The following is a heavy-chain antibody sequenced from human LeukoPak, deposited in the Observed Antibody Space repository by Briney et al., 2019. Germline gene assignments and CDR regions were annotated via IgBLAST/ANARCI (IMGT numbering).Heavy chain of an antibody. CDR2: ISSSSSYI. Sequence: GGSLRLSCAASGFTFSSYSMNWVRQAPGKGLEWVSSISSSSSYIYYADSVKGRFTISRDNAKNSLYLQMNSLRAEDTAVYYCARLSYDFWSGYYPYYYYYYMDVWGKGTTVTVSS. V-gene: IGHV3-21*01. CDR3: ARLSYDFWSGYYPYYYYYYMDV. CDR1: GFTFSSYS. J-gene: IGHJ6*03. D-gene: IGHD3-3*01.